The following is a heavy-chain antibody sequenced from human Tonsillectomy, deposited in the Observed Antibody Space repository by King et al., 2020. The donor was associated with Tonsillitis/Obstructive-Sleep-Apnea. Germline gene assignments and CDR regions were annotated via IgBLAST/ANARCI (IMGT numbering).Heavy chain of an antibody. Sequence: QLVQSGAEVKKPGASVKVSCKASGYTFTSYDINWVRQATGQGLEWMGWMNPNSGNTGYAQKFQGRVTMTRNTSISTAYMELSSLRSEDTAVYYCARAQNAAVVVPAAPDYWGQGTLVTVSS. CDR1: GYTFTSYD. J-gene: IGHJ4*02. V-gene: IGHV1-8*01. CDR3: ARAQNAAVVVPAAPDY. CDR2: MNPNSGNT. D-gene: IGHD2-2*01.